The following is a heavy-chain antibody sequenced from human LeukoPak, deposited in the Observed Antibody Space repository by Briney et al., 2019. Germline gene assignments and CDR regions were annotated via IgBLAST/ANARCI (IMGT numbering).Heavy chain of an antibody. CDR2: INPSGGST. J-gene: IGHJ4*02. CDR3: ARSWQQWLVPYFDY. V-gene: IGHV1-46*01. CDR1: GYTFTIYY. Sequence: ASVKVSSKASGYTFTIYYMHWVRQAPGQGLEWMGIINPSGGSTSYAQKFQGRVTMTRDMSTSTAYMELSSLRSEDTAVYYCARSWQQWLVPYFDYWGQGTLVTVSS. D-gene: IGHD6-19*01.